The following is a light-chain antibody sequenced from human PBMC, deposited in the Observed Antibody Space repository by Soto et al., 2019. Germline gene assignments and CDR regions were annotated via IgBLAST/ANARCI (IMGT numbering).Light chain of an antibody. Sequence: QSVLTQPAPVSGSPGQSITISCTGTSSDVGGYNYVSWYQQHPGKAPKLMIYDVSNRPSGVSNRFSGSKSGNTASLTISGLQAEDEADYYCSSYTNSSTRYVFGTGTKVTVL. CDR1: SSDVGGYNY. V-gene: IGLV2-14*01. CDR2: DVS. CDR3: SSYTNSSTRYV. J-gene: IGLJ1*01.